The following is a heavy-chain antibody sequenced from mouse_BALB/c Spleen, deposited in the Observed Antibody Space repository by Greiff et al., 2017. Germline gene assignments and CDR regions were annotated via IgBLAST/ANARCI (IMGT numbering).Heavy chain of an antibody. CDR1: GYTFTSYC. Sequence: VQLHQSGAELVKPGASVKMSCKASGYTFTSYCMNWVKQRPGQGLEWIGYINPSTGYTEYNQKFKDKATLTADKSSSTAYMQLSSLTSEDSAVYYCARAITYAMDYWGQGTSVTVSS. CDR3: ARAITYAMDY. V-gene: IGHV1-7*01. D-gene: IGHD2-4*01. J-gene: IGHJ4*01. CDR2: INPSTGYT.